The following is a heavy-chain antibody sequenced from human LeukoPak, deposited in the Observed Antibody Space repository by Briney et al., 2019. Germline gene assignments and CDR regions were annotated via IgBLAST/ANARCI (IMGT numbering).Heavy chain of an antibody. D-gene: IGHD6-13*01. CDR3: ARDPIGSSWPYYFDY. Sequence: ASVKVSCKASGYTFTSYAMHWVRQAPGQRLEWMGWINAGNGNTKYSQKFQGRVTITRDTSASTAYMELSSLRSEDTAVYYCARDPIGSSWPYYFDYWGQGTLGTGSS. CDR2: INAGNGNT. CDR1: GYTFTSYA. V-gene: IGHV1-3*01. J-gene: IGHJ4*02.